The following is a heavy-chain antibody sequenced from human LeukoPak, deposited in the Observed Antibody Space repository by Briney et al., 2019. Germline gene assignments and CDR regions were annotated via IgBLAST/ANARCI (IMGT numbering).Heavy chain of an antibody. CDR3: AKDLVKQWLVNDY. CDR2: ISGSGGST. CDR1: GFTFSSYS. Sequence: GGSLRLSCAASGFTFSSYSMNWVRQAPGKGLEWVSAISGSGGSTYYADSVKGRFTISRDNSKNTLYLQMNSLRAEDTAVYYCAKDLVKQWLVNDYWGQGTLVTVSS. V-gene: IGHV3-23*01. J-gene: IGHJ4*02. D-gene: IGHD6-19*01.